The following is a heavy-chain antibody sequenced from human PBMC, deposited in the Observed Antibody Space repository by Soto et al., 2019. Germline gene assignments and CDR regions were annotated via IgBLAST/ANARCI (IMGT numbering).Heavy chain of an antibody. CDR2: ISYDGSNK. CDR3: ARGWHIVGAQLPGYGMDF. J-gene: IGHJ6*02. Sequence: GGSLRLSCAASGFIFSSYAMHWVRQAPGKGLEWVAVISYDGSNKYYADSVKGRFTISRDNSKNTLCLQMNNLRAEDTAVYYCARGWHIVGAQLPGYGMDFWGQGTTVTVSS. CDR1: GFIFSSYA. V-gene: IGHV3-30-3*01. D-gene: IGHD1-26*01.